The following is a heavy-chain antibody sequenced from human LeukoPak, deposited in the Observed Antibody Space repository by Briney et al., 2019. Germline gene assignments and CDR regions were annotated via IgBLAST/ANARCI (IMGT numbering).Heavy chain of an antibody. V-gene: IGHV3-66*04. J-gene: IGHJ3*01. CDR1: GFIANNYY. Sequence: GGSLRLSCAASGFIANNYYMFWVRQAPGTGLEWVSVIYSGGNTYYADSVKGRFTISRDNSKNTLYLQMNSLRAEDTAVYFCARHSDTPNYPDSDAFDLWGQGTMVTVSS. D-gene: IGHD2-15*01. CDR3: ARHSDTPNYPDSDAFDL. CDR2: IYSGGNT.